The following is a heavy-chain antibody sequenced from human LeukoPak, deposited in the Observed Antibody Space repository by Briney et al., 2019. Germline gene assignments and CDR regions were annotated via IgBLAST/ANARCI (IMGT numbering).Heavy chain of an antibody. V-gene: IGHV4-34*01. D-gene: IGHD6-13*01. CDR3: ARVAGLSSSWYETDAFDI. Sequence: PSETLSLTCAVCGGSFSAYYWSWIRQPPGKGLEWIGEINHSGSTNYNPSLKSRVTISVDTSKNQFSLKLSSVTAADTAVYYCARVAGLSSSWYETDAFDIWGQGTMVTVSS. CDR2: INHSGST. CDR1: GGSFSAYY. J-gene: IGHJ3*02.